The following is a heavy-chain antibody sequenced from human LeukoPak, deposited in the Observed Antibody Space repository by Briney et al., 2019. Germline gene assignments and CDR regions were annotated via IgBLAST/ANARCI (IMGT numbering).Heavy chain of an antibody. J-gene: IGHJ4*02. V-gene: IGHV3-48*01. CDR2: ISSSSSTI. CDR3: AGGQDHLDY. Sequence: GGSLRLSCAASGFTFSSYSMNWVRQAPGKGLEWVSYISSSSSTICYADSVKGRFTISRDNAKNSLYLQMNSLRAEDTAVYVCAGGQDHLDYWGQGTLVTVSS. CDR1: GFTFSSYS. D-gene: IGHD3-16*01.